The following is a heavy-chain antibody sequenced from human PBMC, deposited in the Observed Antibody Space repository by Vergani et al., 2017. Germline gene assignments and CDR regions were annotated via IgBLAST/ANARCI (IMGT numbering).Heavy chain of an antibody. V-gene: IGHV3-23*01. CDR1: GFTFNHYA. Sequence: EVQLLQSEGAVVQPGGSLRLSCAASGFTFNHYAMNWVRQAPGKGLEWVSGISGSGGSTYYAGSVKGRFTISRDSSKNTLYLQMNSLSAGDTAVYYCAKANPRNSGYDYLYFLHAWDVRGQGTTVTVSS. D-gene: IGHD5-12*01. J-gene: IGHJ6*02. CDR3: AKANPRNSGYDYLYFLHAWDV. CDR2: ISGSGGST.